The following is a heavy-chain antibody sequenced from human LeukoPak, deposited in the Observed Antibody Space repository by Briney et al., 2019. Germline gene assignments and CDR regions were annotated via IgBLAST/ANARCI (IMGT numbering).Heavy chain of an antibody. J-gene: IGHJ4*02. CDR1: GFTFSNYG. V-gene: IGHV3-33*01. CDR2: IWYDGSNK. D-gene: IGHD2/OR15-2a*01. Sequence: PGRSLRLSCTASGFTFSNYGMHWVRQAPGKGLEWVALIWYDGSNKYNTDSVKGRLTISRDNSKNTLYLQMNSLRAEDTAIYYCAREGPRGNSQFDYWGQGTLVTVSS. CDR3: AREGPRGNSQFDY.